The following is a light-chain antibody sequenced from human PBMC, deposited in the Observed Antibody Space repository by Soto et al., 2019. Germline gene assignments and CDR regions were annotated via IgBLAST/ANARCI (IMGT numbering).Light chain of an antibody. J-gene: IGKJ1*01. Sequence: EIVLTQSPGTLSLSPGERATLSCRASQTVGNNYLDWYQQKPGKAPRLLIYGASSRATVIPDRFSGSGSGTDFTLTISRLEPDDFAVYYCRQSATSPRTFGQGTKVEIK. CDR3: RQSATSPRT. V-gene: IGKV3-20*01. CDR2: GAS. CDR1: QTVGNNY.